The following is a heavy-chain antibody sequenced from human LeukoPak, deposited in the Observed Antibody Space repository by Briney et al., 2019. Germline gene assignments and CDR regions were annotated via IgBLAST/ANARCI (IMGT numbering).Heavy chain of an antibody. V-gene: IGHV4-59*02. D-gene: IGHD3-22*01. CDR2: IYYSGST. Sequence: SETLSLTCTVSGGSVSSYHWSWIRQPPGKGLEWIGYIYYSGSTNYNPSLKSRVTISVDTSKNQFSLKLSSVTAADTAVYYCARDGSGYYDSSGYDAFDIWGQGTMVTVPS. CDR3: ARDGSGYYDSSGYDAFDI. CDR1: GGSVSSYH. J-gene: IGHJ3*02.